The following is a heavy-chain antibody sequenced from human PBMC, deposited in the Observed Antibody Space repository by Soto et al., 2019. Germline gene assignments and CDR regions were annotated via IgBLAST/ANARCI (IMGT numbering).Heavy chain of an antibody. D-gene: IGHD6-19*01. J-gene: IGHJ4*02. CDR3: AKLFPLWLGQNGIGDY. Sequence: GGSLRLSCAASGFTFSSYAMSWVRQAPGEGLEWVSAISGSGGSTRYADSVKGRFTISRDNSKNTLYLQMNSLRVGDTAVYYCAKLFPLWLGQNGIGDYWGQGPLVTVSS. CDR2: ISGSGGST. V-gene: IGHV3-23*01. CDR1: GFTFSSYA.